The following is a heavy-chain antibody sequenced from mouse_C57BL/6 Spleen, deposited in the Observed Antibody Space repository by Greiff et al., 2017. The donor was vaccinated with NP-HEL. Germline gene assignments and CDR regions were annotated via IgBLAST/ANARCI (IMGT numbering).Heavy chain of an antibody. Sequence: QVQLQQPGAELVKPGASVKLSCKASGYTFTSYWMHWVKQRPGQGLEWIGMIHPNSGSTNYNEKFKSKATLTVDKSSSTAYMQLSSLTSEDSAVYYCAPITTVVRAMDYWGQGTSVTVSS. D-gene: IGHD1-1*01. V-gene: IGHV1-64*01. CDR1: GYTFTSYW. CDR3: APITTVVRAMDY. CDR2: IHPNSGST. J-gene: IGHJ4*01.